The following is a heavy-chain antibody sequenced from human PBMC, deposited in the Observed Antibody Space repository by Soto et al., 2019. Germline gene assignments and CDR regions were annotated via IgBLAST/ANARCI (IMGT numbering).Heavy chain of an antibody. Sequence: QVQLQESGPGLVKPSETLSLTCTVSGGSISSYYWSWIRQPPGKGLEWIGYIYYSGSTTYNPSLKSRVTISVDTSKNQFSLKLSSVTAADTAVYYCARGYSSSWSHYYYYYGMDVWGQGTTVTVSS. CDR3: ARGYSSSWSHYYYYYGMDV. J-gene: IGHJ6*02. V-gene: IGHV4-59*01. D-gene: IGHD6-13*01. CDR2: IYYSGST. CDR1: GGSISSYY.